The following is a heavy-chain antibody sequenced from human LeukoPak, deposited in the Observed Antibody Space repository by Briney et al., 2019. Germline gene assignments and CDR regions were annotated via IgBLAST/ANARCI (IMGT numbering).Heavy chain of an antibody. CDR1: GFTFSIYS. J-gene: IGHJ5*02. V-gene: IGHV3-21*01. CDR2: ITGNSNYI. Sequence: PGGSLRLSCAASGFTFSIYSINWVRQAPGKGLEWVSFITGNSNYIYYADSVKGRFTISRDNAKNSLYLQMNSLRVEDTAVYYCARDLGYSYGHWFDPWGQGTLVTVSS. D-gene: IGHD5-18*01. CDR3: ARDLGYSYGHWFDP.